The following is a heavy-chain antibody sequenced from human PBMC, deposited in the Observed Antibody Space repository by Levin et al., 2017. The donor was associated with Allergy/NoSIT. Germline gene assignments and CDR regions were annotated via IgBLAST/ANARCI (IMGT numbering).Heavy chain of an antibody. D-gene: IGHD2-15*01. CDR3: ARQPPATSAFDI. V-gene: IGHV4-59*08. CDR1: GGSITNYY. J-gene: IGHJ3*02. CDR2: IYYSGGT. Sequence: SQTLSLTCTVSGGSITNYYWSWIRQPPGKGLEWIAYIYYSGGTNYNPSLKSRVTISVDTSKNQFSLKLISVTAADTAVYYCARQPPATSAFDIWGQGTMVTVST.